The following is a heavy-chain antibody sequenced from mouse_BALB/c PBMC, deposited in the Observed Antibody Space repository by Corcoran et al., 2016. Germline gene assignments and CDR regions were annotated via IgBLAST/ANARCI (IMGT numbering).Heavy chain of an antibody. V-gene: IGHV14-3*02. Sequence: EVQLQQSGSELVKPGASVKLTCKASGFNIKDTYMHWVKQRPEQGLEWIGRIDPANGNTKHEPKLQGKATITPDTSSNTAYLQLSSLTSEDTAVYYCARMGTRAWFASWGQGTLVTVSA. CDR3: ARMGTRAWFAS. CDR1: GFNIKDTY. D-gene: IGHD2-1*01. CDR2: IDPANGNT. J-gene: IGHJ3*01.